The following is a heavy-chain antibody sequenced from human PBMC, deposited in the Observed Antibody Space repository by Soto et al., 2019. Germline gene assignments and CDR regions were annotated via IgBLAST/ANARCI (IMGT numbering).Heavy chain of an antibody. V-gene: IGHV4-61*08. D-gene: IGHD2-15*01. CDR1: GGSISSGDHY. CDR3: AREGYCSGGSCYSGPLPNGMDV. CDR2: IYYSGST. J-gene: IGHJ6*02. Sequence: PSETLSLTCTVSGGSISSGDHYWSWIRQPPGKGLEWIGYIYYSGSTNYNPSLKSRVTISVDTSKNQFSLKLSSVTAADTAVYYCAREGYCSGGSCYSGPLPNGMDVWGQGTTVTVSS.